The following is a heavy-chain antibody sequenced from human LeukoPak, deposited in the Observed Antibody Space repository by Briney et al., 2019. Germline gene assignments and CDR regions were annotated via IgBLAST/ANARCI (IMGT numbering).Heavy chain of an antibody. J-gene: IGHJ6*03. CDR3: AKGSDYDFWSGYSYYYMDV. CDR2: IRYDGSNK. D-gene: IGHD3-3*01. CDR1: GFTFSSYG. V-gene: IGHV3-30*02. Sequence: GGSLRLSCAASGFTFSSYGMHWVRQAPGKGLEWVAFIRYDGSNKYYADSVKGRFTISRDNSKNTLYLQMNSLRAEDTAVYYCAKGSDYDFWSGYSYYYMDVWGKGTTVTVSS.